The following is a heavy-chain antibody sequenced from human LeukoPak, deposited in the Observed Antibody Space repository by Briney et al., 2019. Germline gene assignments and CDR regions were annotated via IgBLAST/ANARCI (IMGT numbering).Heavy chain of an antibody. V-gene: IGHV1-2*02. CDR2: ISPNSGGT. D-gene: IGHD4-11*01. J-gene: IGHJ4*02. CDR1: GYTFTGYY. CDR3: ARGYYSNYPFDY. Sequence: ASVKVSCKASGYTFTGYYIHWVRQAPGQGLEWMGWISPNSGGTNYAQKFQGRVTMTRDTSISTAYMELSSLRSDDTAVYYCARGYYSNYPFDYWGQGTLVTVSS.